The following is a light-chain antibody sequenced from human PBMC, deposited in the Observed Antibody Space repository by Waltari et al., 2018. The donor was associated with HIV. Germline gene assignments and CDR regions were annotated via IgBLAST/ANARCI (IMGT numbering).Light chain of an antibody. CDR3: QQVNGYPLT. CDR1: QNIYSY. Sequence: DIQLTQPPSFLSASVGERVTITCRASQNIYSYLAWYQQKPGRAPQVLIYATSTLQSGVPSRFSGSGSGTEFALTITNLQPDDFATYYCQQVNGYPLTFGGGTKVEIK. CDR2: ATS. V-gene: IGKV1-9*01. J-gene: IGKJ4*01.